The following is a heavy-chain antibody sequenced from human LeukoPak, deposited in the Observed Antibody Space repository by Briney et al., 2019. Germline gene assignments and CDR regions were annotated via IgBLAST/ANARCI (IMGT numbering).Heavy chain of an antibody. D-gene: IGHD3-3*01. CDR2: ISWNSGST. Sequence: GGSLRLSCAASGFTFDDYAMHWVRQAPGKGLEWVSGISWNSGSTYYADSVKGRFTISRDNSKNSLYLQMNSLRTEDTALYYCAKDTFPFLSSVVDYWGQGTLVTVSP. J-gene: IGHJ4*02. CDR3: AKDTFPFLSSVVDY. CDR1: GFTFDDYA. V-gene: IGHV3-43*02.